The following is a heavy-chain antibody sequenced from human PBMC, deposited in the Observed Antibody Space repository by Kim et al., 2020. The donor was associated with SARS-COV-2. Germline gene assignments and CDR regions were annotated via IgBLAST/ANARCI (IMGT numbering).Heavy chain of an antibody. D-gene: IGHD4-17*01. CDR3: ARVKGYDYGLRWFDP. J-gene: IGHJ5*02. Sequence: YYNPSLKSRVTISVDTSKNQFSLKLSSVTAADTAVYYGARVKGYDYGLRWFDPWGQGTLVTVSS. V-gene: IGHV4-31*02.